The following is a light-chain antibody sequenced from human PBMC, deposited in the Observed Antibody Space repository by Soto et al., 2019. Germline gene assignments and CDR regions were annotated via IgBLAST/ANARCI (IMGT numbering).Light chain of an antibody. Sequence: DIQMTQSPSSLSASVGDRVTITCRASQTISNYLNWYQQRPGKAPNLLIYSSSSLQSGVPPRFSCSGSGTDFTLTISSLQPEDFATYYCQQTYSTTITFGQGTRLEIK. V-gene: IGKV1-39*01. CDR3: QQTYSTTIT. CDR1: QTISNY. J-gene: IGKJ5*01. CDR2: SSS.